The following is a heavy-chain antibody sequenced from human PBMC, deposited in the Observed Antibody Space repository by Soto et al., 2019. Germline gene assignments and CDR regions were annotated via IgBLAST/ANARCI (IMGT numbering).Heavy chain of an antibody. J-gene: IGHJ4*02. CDR3: ARSRLITMVRGGPIDY. V-gene: IGHV1-69*13. D-gene: IGHD3-10*01. CDR2: IIPIFGTA. Sequence: VASVKVSCKASGGTFSSYAISWVRQAPGQGLEWMGGIIPIFGTANYAQKFQGRVTITADESTSTAYMELSSLRSEDTAVYYCARSRLITMVRGGPIDYWGQGTLVTVSS. CDR1: GGTFSSYA.